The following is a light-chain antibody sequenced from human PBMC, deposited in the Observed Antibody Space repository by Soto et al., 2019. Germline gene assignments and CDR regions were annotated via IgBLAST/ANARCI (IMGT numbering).Light chain of an antibody. CDR1: QSVASSH. Sequence: EIVLTQSPGTLSLSPGERATLSCRASQSVASSHLAWYRQKPGQTPRLLIYDASSRATGIPDRISGSGSGTAFTLTISRLEPEELAVYYWQQYGSAPFPFGPGTKVDIK. J-gene: IGKJ3*01. V-gene: IGKV3-20*01. CDR2: DAS. CDR3: QQYGSAPFP.